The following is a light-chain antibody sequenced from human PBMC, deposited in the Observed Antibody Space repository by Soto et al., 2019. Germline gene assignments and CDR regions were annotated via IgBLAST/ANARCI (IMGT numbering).Light chain of an antibody. V-gene: IGLV2-14*01. CDR2: EVS. CDR3: SSYTSSSTYNYV. Sequence: QSVLTQPASVSGSLGQSITISCTGTSSDVGGYNYVSWYQQHPGKAPKLMIYEVSNRPSGVSNRFSGSKSGNTASLTISGLQAEDEADYYCSSYTSSSTYNYVFGTGTKVTVL. J-gene: IGLJ1*01. CDR1: SSDVGGYNY.